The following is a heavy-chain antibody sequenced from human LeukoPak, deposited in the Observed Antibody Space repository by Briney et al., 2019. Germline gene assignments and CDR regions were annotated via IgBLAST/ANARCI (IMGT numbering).Heavy chain of an antibody. D-gene: IGHD2-2*01. CDR1: GYTFTSYG. CDR2: ISAYNGNT. Sequence: ASVKVSCKASGYTFTSYGISWVRQAPGQGLEWMGWISAYNGNTNYAQKLQGRVTMTTDTSTSTAYMELRSLRSDDTAVYYCARDGLDIVVVPANNWFDPWGQGTLVTVSS. V-gene: IGHV1-18*01. J-gene: IGHJ5*02. CDR3: ARDGLDIVVVPANNWFDP.